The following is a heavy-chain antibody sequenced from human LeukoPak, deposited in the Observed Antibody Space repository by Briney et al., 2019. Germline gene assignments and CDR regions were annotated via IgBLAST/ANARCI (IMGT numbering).Heavy chain of an antibody. V-gene: IGHV3-48*04. CDR1: GFTFSSYA. J-gene: IGHJ6*03. CDR3: ARAARWELLAPYYYYYMDV. D-gene: IGHD1-26*01. CDR2: ISSSGSTI. Sequence: GGSLRLSCAVSGFTFSSYAMSWVRQAPGKGLEWVSYISSSGSTIYYADSVKGRFTISRDDAKNSLYLQMNSLRAEDTAVYYCARAARWELLAPYYYYYMDVWGKGTTVTVSS.